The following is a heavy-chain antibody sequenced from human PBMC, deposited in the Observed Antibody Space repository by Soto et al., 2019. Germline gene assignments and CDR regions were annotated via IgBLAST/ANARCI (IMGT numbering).Heavy chain of an antibody. Sequence: SLRLSCAASGFTFSDSYMSWIRQAPGKGLEWVSYISSSDSIIYYSDSVKGRFIISRDNAKNSLYLQMNSLRAEDTAVYYCARDLGYYDSSGYFDYWGQGTLVTVS. CDR1: GFTFSDSY. CDR2: ISSSDSII. V-gene: IGHV3-11*01. D-gene: IGHD3-22*01. J-gene: IGHJ4*02. CDR3: ARDLGYYDSSGYFDY.